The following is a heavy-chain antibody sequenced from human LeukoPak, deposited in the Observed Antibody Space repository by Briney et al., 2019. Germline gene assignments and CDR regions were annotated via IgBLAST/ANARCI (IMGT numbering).Heavy chain of an antibody. J-gene: IGHJ6*04. CDR1: GFTFSSYA. CDR3: AKAGYYYGSGRNYYYGMDV. Sequence: GGSLRLSCAASGFTFSSYAMSWVRQAPGEGLEWVSAISGGGGSTYYADSVKGHFTVSRDNSKNTLYLQMNSLRAEDTAVYYCAKAGYYYGSGRNYYYGMDVWGKGTTVTVSS. V-gene: IGHV3-23*01. CDR2: ISGGGGST. D-gene: IGHD3-10*01.